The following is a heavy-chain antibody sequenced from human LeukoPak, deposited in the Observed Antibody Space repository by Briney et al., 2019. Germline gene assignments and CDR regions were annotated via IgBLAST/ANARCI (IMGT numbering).Heavy chain of an antibody. CDR3: AKWYGSGFNWFDP. J-gene: IGHJ5*02. CDR2: INHSGST. CDR1: GGSFSGYY. V-gene: IGHV4-34*01. Sequence: SETLSLTCAVHGGSFSGYYWAWIRQPPGKGLEWIGQINHSGSTDLNPSLKRRVTISVDTSKNQFSLRLNSVTAADTAVYYCAKWYGSGFNWFDPRGQGTLVTVSS. D-gene: IGHD6-19*01.